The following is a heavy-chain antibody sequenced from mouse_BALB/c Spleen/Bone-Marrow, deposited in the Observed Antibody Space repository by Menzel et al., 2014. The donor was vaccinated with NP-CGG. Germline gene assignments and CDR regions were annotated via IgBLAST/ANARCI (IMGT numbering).Heavy chain of an antibody. J-gene: IGHJ3*01. CDR3: ARYGSGTFAY. V-gene: IGHV5-9*03. CDR1: GFTFSSYT. D-gene: IGHD3-1*01. Sequence: EVQGVESGGGLVKPGGSLKLSCAASGFTFSSYTMSWVRQTPEKRLEWVATISSGGGNTYYPDSVKGRFTNSRDNAKNNLYLQMSSLRSEDTALYYCARYGSGTFAYLGQGTLVTASA. CDR2: ISSGGGNT.